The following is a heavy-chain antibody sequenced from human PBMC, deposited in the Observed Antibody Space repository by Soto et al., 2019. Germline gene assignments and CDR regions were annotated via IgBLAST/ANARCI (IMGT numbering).Heavy chain of an antibody. CDR2: IGNSNNPT. V-gene: IGHV3-21*02. CDR3: AREEGYCNGGPCYRGAFDF. D-gene: IGHD2-15*01. Sequence: EVQLVESGGGLVKPGGSPRLSCAASGFTFSDYSMLWVRQAPGKGLEWLAFIGNSNNPTFYADSVRGRFTISRDNPMNSVYLQMNSLREEDTAVYFCAREEGYCNGGPCYRGAFDFWGQGTIVTVSS. J-gene: IGHJ3*01. CDR1: GFTFSDYS.